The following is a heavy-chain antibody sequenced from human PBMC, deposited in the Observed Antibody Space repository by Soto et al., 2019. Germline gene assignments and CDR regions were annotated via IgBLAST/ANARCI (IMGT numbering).Heavy chain of an antibody. J-gene: IGHJ3*02. CDR2: ISYDGSNK. D-gene: IGHD4-17*01. Sequence: PGGSLRLSCAASGFTFSSYGMHWVRQAPGKGLEWVAVISYDGSNKYYADSVKGRFTISRDNAKNTLYLQMNSLRAEDTALYYCARLLGDLDAFDIWGQGTMVTVSS. CDR3: ARLLGDLDAFDI. V-gene: IGHV3-30*03. CDR1: GFTFSSYG.